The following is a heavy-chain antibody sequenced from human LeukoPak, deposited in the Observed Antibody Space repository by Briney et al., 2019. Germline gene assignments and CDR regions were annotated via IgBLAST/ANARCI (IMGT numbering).Heavy chain of an antibody. CDR1: GFTFSSYG. CDR2: IWYDGSNK. Sequence: GGSLRLSCAASGFTFSSYGMHWVRQAPGKGLGWVAVIWYDGSNKYYADSVKGRFTISRDNSKNTQYLQMNSLRAEDTAVYYCARDGGVYDSSGYLVDPWGQGTLVTVSS. J-gene: IGHJ5*02. V-gene: IGHV3-33*01. CDR3: ARDGGVYDSSGYLVDP. D-gene: IGHD3-22*01.